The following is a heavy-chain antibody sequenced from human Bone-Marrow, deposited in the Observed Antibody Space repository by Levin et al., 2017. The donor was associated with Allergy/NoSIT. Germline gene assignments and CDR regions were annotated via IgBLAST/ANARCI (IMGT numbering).Heavy chain of an antibody. CDR2: ISSSSSYI. CDR3: ARRIGGGDCYSFDY. J-gene: IGHJ4*02. D-gene: IGHD2-21*02. CDR1: GFTFSSYS. Sequence: TGGSLRLSCAASGFTFSSYSMNWVRQAPGKGLEWVSSISSSSSYIYYADSVKGRFTISRDNAKNSLYLQMNSLRAEDTAVYYCARRIGGGDCYSFDYWGQGTLVTVSS. V-gene: IGHV3-21*01.